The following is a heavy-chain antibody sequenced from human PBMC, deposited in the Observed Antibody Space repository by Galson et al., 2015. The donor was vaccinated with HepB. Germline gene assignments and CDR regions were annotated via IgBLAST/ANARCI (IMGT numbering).Heavy chain of an antibody. CDR3: ARDLVGTWIQLRSYYYYYGMDV. Sequence: SLRLSCAASGFTFSSYSMNWVRQAPGKGLEWVSSISSSSSYIYYADSVKGRFTISRDNAKNSLYLQMNSLRAEDTAVYYCARDLVGTWIQLRSYYYYYGMDVWGQGTTVTVSS. D-gene: IGHD5-18*01. CDR2: ISSSSSYI. J-gene: IGHJ6*02. V-gene: IGHV3-21*01. CDR1: GFTFSSYS.